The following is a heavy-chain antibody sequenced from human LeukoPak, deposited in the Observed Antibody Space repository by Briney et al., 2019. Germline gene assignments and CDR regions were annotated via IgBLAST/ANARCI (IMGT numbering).Heavy chain of an antibody. CDR3: ARSYDFWSGYYSF. J-gene: IGHJ4*02. Sequence: GSVKVSCKASGYTFTGYYMHWVRQAPGQGLEWMGWINPNSGGTNYAQKFQGRVTMTRDTSISTAYMELSRLRSDDTAVYYCARSYDFWSGYYSFWGQGTPVTVSS. CDR2: INPNSGGT. CDR1: GYTFTGYY. D-gene: IGHD3-3*01. V-gene: IGHV1-2*02.